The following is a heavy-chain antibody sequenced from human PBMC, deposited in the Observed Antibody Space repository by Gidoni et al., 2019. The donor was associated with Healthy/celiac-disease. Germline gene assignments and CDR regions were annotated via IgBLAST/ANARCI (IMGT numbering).Heavy chain of an antibody. CDR1: GFTFSSYV. J-gene: IGHJ4*02. CDR3: ARENYFDY. CDR2: ISYDGSNK. Sequence: QVQLVESGGGVVQPGRSLRLSCAASGFTFSSYVMHWVRQAPGKGLEWVAVISYDGSNKYYADSVKGRFTISRDNSKNTLYLQMNSLRAEDTAVYYCARENYFDYWAQGTLVTVSS. V-gene: IGHV3-30-3*01.